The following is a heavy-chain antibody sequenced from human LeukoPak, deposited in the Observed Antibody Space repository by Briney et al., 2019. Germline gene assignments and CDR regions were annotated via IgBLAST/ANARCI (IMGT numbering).Heavy chain of an antibody. J-gene: IGHJ4*02. CDR2: INPNSGGT. CDR3: SRADYDFWSGLRRFDY. D-gene: IGHD3-3*01. V-gene: IGHV1-2*02. CDR1: GYSFTGYY. Sequence: ASVKVSCTASGYSFTGYYMHWVRQAPGQGLEWMGWINPNSGGTNYAQKFQGRVTMTRDTSINTAYMELRRLRSDDTAVYYCSRADYDFWSGLRRFDYWGQGTLVTVSS.